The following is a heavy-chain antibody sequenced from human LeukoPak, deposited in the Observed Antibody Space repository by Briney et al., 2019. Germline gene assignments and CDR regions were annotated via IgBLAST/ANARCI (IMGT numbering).Heavy chain of an antibody. CDR1: GYTFTSYG. CDR2: IIPIFGTA. D-gene: IGHD3-3*01. J-gene: IGHJ4*02. CDR3: ARSADHDFWSGYPDY. Sequence: GASVKVSCKASGYTFTSYGISWVRQAPGQGLEWMGGIIPIFGTANYAQKFQGRVTITTDESTSTAYMELSSLRSEDTAVYYCARSADHDFWSGYPDYWGQGTLVTVSS. V-gene: IGHV1-69*05.